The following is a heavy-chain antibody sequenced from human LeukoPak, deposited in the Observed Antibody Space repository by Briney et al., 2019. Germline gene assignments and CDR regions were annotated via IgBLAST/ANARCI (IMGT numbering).Heavy chain of an antibody. CDR1: GYTFTGYY. CDR3: ARVYTTYNWFDP. J-gene: IGHJ5*02. D-gene: IGHD1-1*01. V-gene: IGHV1-2*02. CDR2: INPNSGGT. Sequence: ASVKVSCKASGYTFTGYYMHWVRQAPGQGLEWMGWINPNSGGTNYAQKFQGRVTMTRDTSISTAYMELRSLRSDDTAVYYCARVYTTYNWFDPWGQGTLVTVSS.